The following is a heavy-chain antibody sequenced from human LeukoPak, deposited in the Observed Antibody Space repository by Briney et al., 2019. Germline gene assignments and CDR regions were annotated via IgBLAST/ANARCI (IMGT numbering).Heavy chain of an antibody. V-gene: IGHV4-61*02. J-gene: IGHJ4*02. CDR2: IYTSGST. Sequence: SETLSLTCTVSGGSISSGSYYWSWIRQPAGKGLEWIGRIYTSGSTNYNPSLKSRVTISVDTSKNQLSLKLSSVTAADTAVYYCARGPDYAKLGYWGQGTLVTVSS. D-gene: IGHD4-17*01. CDR1: GGSISSGSYY. CDR3: ARGPDYAKLGY.